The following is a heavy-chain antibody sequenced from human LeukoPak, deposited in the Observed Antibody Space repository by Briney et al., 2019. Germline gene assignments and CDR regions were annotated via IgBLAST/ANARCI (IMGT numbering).Heavy chain of an antibody. CDR2: INHSGST. CDR1: GGSFSGYY. D-gene: IGHD3-10*01. Sequence: PSETLSLTCAVYGGSFSGYYWSWIRQPPGKGLEWIGEINHSGSTNYNPSLKSRVTISVDTSKNQFSLKLSSVTAADTAVYYCARCPNYGSGGYYNPFDYWGQGTLVTVSS. CDR3: ARCPNYGSGGYYNPFDY. V-gene: IGHV4-34*01. J-gene: IGHJ4*02.